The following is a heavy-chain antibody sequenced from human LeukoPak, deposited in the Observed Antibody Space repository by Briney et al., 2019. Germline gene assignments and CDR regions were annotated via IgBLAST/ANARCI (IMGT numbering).Heavy chain of an antibody. CDR2: INHSGST. J-gene: IGHJ3*02. V-gene: IGHV4-39*07. Sequence: SETLSLTCTVSGVSISSNSYYWSWIRQPPGKGLEWIGEINHSGSTNYNPSLKSRVTISVDTSKNQFSLKLSSVTAADTAVYYCARFRDAFDIWGQGTMVTVSS. CDR1: GVSISSNSYY. CDR3: ARFRDAFDI.